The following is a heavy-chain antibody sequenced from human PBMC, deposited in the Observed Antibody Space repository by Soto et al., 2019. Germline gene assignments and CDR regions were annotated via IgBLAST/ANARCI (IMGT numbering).Heavy chain of an antibody. Sequence: ESGGGVVQPGRSLRLSCAASGFTFSSYAMHWVRQAPGKGLEWVAVISYDGSNKYYADSVKGRFTISRDNSKNTLYLQMNSLRAEDTAVYYCARDTYSGSYFSFDYWGQGTLVTVSS. J-gene: IGHJ4*02. CDR3: ARDTYSGSYFSFDY. D-gene: IGHD1-26*01. V-gene: IGHV3-30-3*01. CDR2: ISYDGSNK. CDR1: GFTFSSYA.